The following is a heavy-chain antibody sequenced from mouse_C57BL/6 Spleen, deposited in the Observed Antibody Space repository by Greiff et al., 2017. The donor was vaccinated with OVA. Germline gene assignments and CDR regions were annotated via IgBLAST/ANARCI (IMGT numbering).Heavy chain of an antibody. J-gene: IGHJ4*01. CDR2: IYPRSGNT. V-gene: IGHV1-81*01. Sequence: QVQLKPSGAELARPGASVKLSCKASGYTFTSYGISWVKQRTGQGLEWIGEIYPRSGNTYYNEKFKGKATLTADKSSSTAYMALRSLTSEDSAVYFCARGATVARYAIDNWGQGTSVTVSS. CDR3: ARGATVARYAIDN. D-gene: IGHD1-1*01. CDR1: GYTFTSYG.